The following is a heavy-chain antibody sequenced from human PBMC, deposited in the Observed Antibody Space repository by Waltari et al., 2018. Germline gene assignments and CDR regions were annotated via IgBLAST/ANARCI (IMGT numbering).Heavy chain of an antibody. V-gene: IGHV3-23*01. CDR2: MSGSGGST. Sequence: EVQLLESGGGLVQPGGSLRLSCAASGCTFSSYAMSWVRKAPGKGLEWVAAMSGSGGSTYYADAWKGRFTSSRDNSKNTLYLQMNSLRAEDTAVYYCAKIRSMTTVYFHYWGQGTLVTVSS. CDR1: GCTFSSYA. CDR3: AKIRSMTTVYFHY. D-gene: IGHD4-17*01. J-gene: IGHJ4*02.